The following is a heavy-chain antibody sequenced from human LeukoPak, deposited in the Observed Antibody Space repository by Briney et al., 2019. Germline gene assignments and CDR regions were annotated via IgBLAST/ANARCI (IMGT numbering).Heavy chain of an antibody. J-gene: IGHJ5*02. D-gene: IGHD6-13*01. V-gene: IGHV1-18*01. CDR1: GYTFTSYV. CDR3: ARDYSSSWPTPWWFDP. CDR2: ISAYNGNT. Sequence: ASVKVSCKASGYTFTSYVISWVRQAPGQGLEWMGWISAYNGNTNYAQKLQGRVTMTTDTSTSTAYMELRSLRSDDTAVYYCARDYSSSWPTPWWFDPWGQGTLVTVSS.